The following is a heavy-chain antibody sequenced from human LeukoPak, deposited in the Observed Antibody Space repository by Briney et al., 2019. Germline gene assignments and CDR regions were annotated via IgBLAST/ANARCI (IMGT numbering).Heavy chain of an antibody. CDR2: INPSSGDT. J-gene: IGHJ5*02. CDR3: ARADRLHGGPYLIGP. V-gene: IGHV1-2*02. Sequence: ASVHVSYKTSGYSFTDYYMHWVRQAPGQGLEWMGWINPSSGDTSSAQKFQGRVTMTRDTSITTVYMEVRWLTSDDTAVYYCARADRLHGGPYLIGPWGQGTLVTVSS. CDR1: GYSFTDYY. D-gene: IGHD2-21*01.